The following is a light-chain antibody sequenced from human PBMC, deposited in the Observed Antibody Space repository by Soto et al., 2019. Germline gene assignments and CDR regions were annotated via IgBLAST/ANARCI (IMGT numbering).Light chain of an antibody. J-gene: IGLJ1*01. CDR2: DVR. CDR3: SSYTSISTYV. V-gene: IGLV2-14*01. CDR1: SSVVGGYNF. Sequence: QSALTQPSSVSGSPGQSITISFTGNSSVVGGYNFVSWYQQHPGKAPKLMIYDVRNRPSGVSNRFSGSKSVNTASLTISGLQAEDEADYYCSSYTSISTYVFGTGTKVTVL.